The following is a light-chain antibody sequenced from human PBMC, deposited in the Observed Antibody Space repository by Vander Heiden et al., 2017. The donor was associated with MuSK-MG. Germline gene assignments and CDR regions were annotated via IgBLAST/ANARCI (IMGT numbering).Light chain of an antibody. CDR1: SSDIGGHDY. CDR2: DVF. J-gene: IGLJ2*01. CDR3: SSYRSTNSVV. V-gene: IGLV2-14*01. Sequence: QSALTQPASVSGSPGPSITISCTGTSSDIGGHDYVSWYQQSPGNAPKLMIYDVFRRPSGVSNRFSGSKSGNTASLHISGLQAGDEADYYCSSYRSTNSVVFGGGTKLTVL.